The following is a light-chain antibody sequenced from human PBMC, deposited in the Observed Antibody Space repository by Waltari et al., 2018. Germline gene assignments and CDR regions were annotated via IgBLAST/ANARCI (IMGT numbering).Light chain of an antibody. Sequence: SALPQPASVPGSLGQSITSSCAVTRRDVGGYNYVARSQQHPGQAPKLMIHDVSNRPSGVSILFSGSKSGNTASLTISGLQADDEADYYCISYSSATPGNVVIGGGTKLTVL. CDR2: DVS. CDR1: RRDVGGYNY. V-gene: IGLV2-14*01. J-gene: IGLJ2*01. CDR3: ISYSSATPGNVV.